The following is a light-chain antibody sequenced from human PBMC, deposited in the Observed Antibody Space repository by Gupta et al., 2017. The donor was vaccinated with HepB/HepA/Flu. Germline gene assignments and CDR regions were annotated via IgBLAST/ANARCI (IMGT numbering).Light chain of an antibody. CDR1: QGINYY. V-gene: IGKV1-27*01. Sequence: DIQMTQSPSSLSASVGDRVTITCRASQGINYYLAWYQQKPGKVPKLLIYAASTLQSGVPYRFSGSGYGTDFTLTSSRRQPEDVATYYWQDNSVPNTFGQGTKLDIK. J-gene: IGKJ2*01. CDR3: QDNSVPNT. CDR2: AAS.